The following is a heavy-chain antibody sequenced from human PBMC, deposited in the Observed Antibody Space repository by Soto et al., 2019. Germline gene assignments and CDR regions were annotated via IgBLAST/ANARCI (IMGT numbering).Heavy chain of an antibody. Sequence: GGSLRLSCAASGFPFSSYSMNWVRQAPGKGLEWVSSISSSSSYIYYADSVKGRFTISRDNAKNSLYLQMNSLRAEDTAVYYCARDGAPTFYDSSGAHPFYFDYWGQGTLVTVSS. D-gene: IGHD3-22*01. CDR1: GFPFSSYS. CDR3: ARDGAPTFYDSSGAHPFYFDY. V-gene: IGHV3-21*01. CDR2: ISSSSSYI. J-gene: IGHJ4*02.